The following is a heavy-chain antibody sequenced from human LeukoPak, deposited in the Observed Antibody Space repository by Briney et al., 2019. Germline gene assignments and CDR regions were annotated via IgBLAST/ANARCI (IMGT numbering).Heavy chain of an antibody. CDR1: GGTFSSYA. CDR3: TDETNHGVAYYFDY. CDR2: IIPILGIA. D-gene: IGHD4-17*01. J-gene: IGHJ4*02. V-gene: IGHV1-69*04. Sequence: ASVKVSCKASGGTFSSYAISWVRQAPGQGLEWMGRIIPILGIANYAQKFQGRVTITADKSTSTAYMELSSLRSEDTAVYYCTDETNHGVAYYFDYWGQGTLVTVSS.